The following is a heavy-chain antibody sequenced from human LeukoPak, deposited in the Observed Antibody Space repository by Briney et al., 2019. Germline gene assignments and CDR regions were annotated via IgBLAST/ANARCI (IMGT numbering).Heavy chain of an antibody. Sequence: SVKVSCKAPGGTFSSYAISWVRQAPGQGLEWMGGIIPIFGTANYAQKFQGRVTITTDESTSTAYMELSSLRSEDTAVYYCATHKDIVVVVAATWPYYFDYWGQGTLVTVSS. CDR3: ATHKDIVVVVAATWPYYFDY. J-gene: IGHJ4*02. V-gene: IGHV1-69*05. D-gene: IGHD2-15*01. CDR1: GGTFSSYA. CDR2: IIPIFGTA.